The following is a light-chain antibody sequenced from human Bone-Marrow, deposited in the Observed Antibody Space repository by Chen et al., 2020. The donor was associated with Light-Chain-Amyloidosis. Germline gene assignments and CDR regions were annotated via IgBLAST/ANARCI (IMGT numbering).Light chain of an antibody. Sequence: SYELTQPPSVSVSPGQTARITCSGDDLPTKYAYWYQQKPGQAPVLVIHRDTERPAGIAERFPGSSSGTTAKLTISGVQAEDEADYHCQSADSSGTYEVIFGGGTKLTVL. CDR2: RDT. J-gene: IGLJ2*01. CDR1: DLPTKY. V-gene: IGLV3-25*03. CDR3: QSADSSGTYEVI.